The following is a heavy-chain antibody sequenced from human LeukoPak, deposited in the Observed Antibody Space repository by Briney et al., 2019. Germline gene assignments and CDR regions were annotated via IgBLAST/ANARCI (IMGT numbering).Heavy chain of an antibody. Sequence: PSETLSLTCAVYGGSFSGYYWSWIRQPPGKGLEWIGEINHSGSTNYNPSLKSRVTISVDTSKNQFSRKLSSVTAADTAVYYCARGQRIQLWSNYYYYGMDVWGQGTTVTVSS. J-gene: IGHJ6*02. D-gene: IGHD5-18*01. V-gene: IGHV4-34*01. CDR2: INHSGST. CDR3: ARGQRIQLWSNYYYYGMDV. CDR1: GGSFSGYY.